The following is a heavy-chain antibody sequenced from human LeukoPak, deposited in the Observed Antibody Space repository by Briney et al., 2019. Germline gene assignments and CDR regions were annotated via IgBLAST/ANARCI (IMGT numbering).Heavy chain of an antibody. V-gene: IGHV3-21*01. CDR2: ITTSSTYI. Sequence: AGSLRLSCAASGFTFSPCSMNWLRQPPGKGLEWVSSITTSSTYIYYADSVKGRFTISRDNAKNSLCLQMNCMRAAETAVYYCARECAKYASGSHGDFDIWGQGTMVTVSS. D-gene: IGHD3-10*01. J-gene: IGHJ3*02. CDR1: GFTFSPCS. CDR3: ARECAKYASGSHGDFDI.